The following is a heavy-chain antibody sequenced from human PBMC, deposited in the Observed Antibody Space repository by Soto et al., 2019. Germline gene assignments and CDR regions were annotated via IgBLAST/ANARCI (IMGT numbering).Heavy chain of an antibody. J-gene: IGHJ6*02. CDR1: GGTCSIYS. CDR2: IIPIFVTA. Sequence: SLKVSFKAAGGTCSIYSIIWLLHSPLQWRELMGGIIPIFVTANYAQKFQGRVTITADESKSTAYMELSSLRSEDTAVYYCARVLLWFAEQKNYYGMDVWGQGTTVTVSS. CDR3: ARVLLWFAEQKNYYGMDV. D-gene: IGHD3-10*01. V-gene: IGHV1-69*13.